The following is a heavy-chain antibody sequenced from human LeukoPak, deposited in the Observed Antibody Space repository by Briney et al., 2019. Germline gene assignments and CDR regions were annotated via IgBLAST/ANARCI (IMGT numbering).Heavy chain of an antibody. Sequence: PSETLSLTCSVSGDSFSSVTDYWAWIRQPPGKVLAWIASGDYSRGTYYNPSLESRVAISADMSKNQFSLKLTSVTGADTAVYYCAGERGEEYSSGWYKRNYFDNWGQGIRVTVSS. D-gene: IGHD6-19*01. J-gene: IGHJ4*02. CDR1: GDSFSSVTDY. CDR3: AGERGEEYSSGWYKRNYFDN. V-gene: IGHV4-39*07. CDR2: GDYSRGT.